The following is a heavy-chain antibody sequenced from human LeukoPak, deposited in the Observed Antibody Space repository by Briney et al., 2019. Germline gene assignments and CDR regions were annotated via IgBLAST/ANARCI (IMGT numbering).Heavy chain of an antibody. Sequence: SETLSLTCTVSGGSISSSSYYWGWIRQPPGKGLEWVGSIYYSGSTYYNPSLKSRVTISVDTSKNQFSLKLSSVTAADTAVYYCASPAGEGEWGQGTLVTVSS. CDR2: IYYSGST. J-gene: IGHJ4*02. V-gene: IGHV4-39*01. CDR3: ASPAGEGE. CDR1: GGSISSSSYY. D-gene: IGHD2-2*01.